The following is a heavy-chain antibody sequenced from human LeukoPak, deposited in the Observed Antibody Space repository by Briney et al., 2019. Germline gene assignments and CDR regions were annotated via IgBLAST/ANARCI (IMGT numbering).Heavy chain of an antibody. CDR3: ARDSSGWYSWFRGENWFDP. CDR1: GFTFSSYA. CDR2: ISYDGSNK. V-gene: IGHV3-30-3*01. J-gene: IGHJ5*02. D-gene: IGHD6-19*01. Sequence: QPGGSLRLSCAASGFTFSSYAMHWVRQAPGKGLEWVAVISYDGSNKYYADSVKGRFTISRDNSKNTLYLQMNSLRAEDTAVYYCARDSSGWYSWFRGENWFDPWGQGTLVTVSS.